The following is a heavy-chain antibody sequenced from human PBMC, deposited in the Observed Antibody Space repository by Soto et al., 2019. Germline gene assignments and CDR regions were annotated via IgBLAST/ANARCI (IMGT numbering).Heavy chain of an antibody. CDR2: MNPNSGNT. Sequence: GASVKVSCKASGYTFTSYDINWVRQATGQGLEWMGWMNPNSGNTGYAQKFQGRVTMTRNTSISTAYMELSSLRSEDTAVYYCARVMSRSWGSRFNYWGQGTLVTVSS. V-gene: IGHV1-8*01. J-gene: IGHJ4*02. CDR1: GYTFTSYD. D-gene: IGHD6-13*01. CDR3: ARVMSRSWGSRFNY.